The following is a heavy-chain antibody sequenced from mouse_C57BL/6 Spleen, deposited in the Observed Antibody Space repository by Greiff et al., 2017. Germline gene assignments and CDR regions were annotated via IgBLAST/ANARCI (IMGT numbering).Heavy chain of an antibody. CDR1: GFSLTGYG. CDR3: APYDGSGGFDY. D-gene: IGHD1-1*01. CDR2: ICSGGRT. V-gene: IGHV2-2*01. J-gene: IGHJ2*01. Sequence: VQLQQSGPGLVQPSPSLSLTCTVSGFSLTGYGVHWVRQSPGQGLEWLGVICSGGRTDYNEAFIYRMCISKENSRSQYFLKSNSLQADDTAIYYCAPYDGSGGFDYWGQGTTLTVSS.